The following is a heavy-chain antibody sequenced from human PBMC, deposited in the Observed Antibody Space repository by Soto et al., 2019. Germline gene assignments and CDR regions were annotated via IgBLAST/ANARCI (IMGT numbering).Heavy chain of an antibody. D-gene: IGHD1-1*01. CDR1: GFIFSYYG. CDR2: IYYDGSNE. J-gene: IGHJ6*01. CDR3: ARWWNDEEWVETMDV. V-gene: IGHV3-33*01. Sequence: GGSLRLSCGASGFIFSYYGMHWVRQAPGKGLEWVAVIYYDGSNEHYSDSVRGRFTISRDNSKNMLYLQMNSLRAEDTATYYCARWWNDEEWVETMDVWGQGTTVTVSS.